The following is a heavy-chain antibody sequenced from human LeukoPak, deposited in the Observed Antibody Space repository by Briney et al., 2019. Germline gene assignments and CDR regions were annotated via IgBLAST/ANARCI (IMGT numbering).Heavy chain of an antibody. CDR1: GGTFSSYA. J-gene: IGHJ5*02. CDR3: ARVGMVGYYDFWSAQRRFDP. CDR2: IIPIFGTA. Sequence: SVKVSCKASGGTFSSYAISWVRQAPGQGLEWMGGIIPIFGTANYAQKFQGRVTITADESTSTAYMELSSLRSEDTAVYYCARVGMVGYYDFWSAQRRFDPWGQGTLVTVSS. D-gene: IGHD3-3*01. V-gene: IGHV1-69*01.